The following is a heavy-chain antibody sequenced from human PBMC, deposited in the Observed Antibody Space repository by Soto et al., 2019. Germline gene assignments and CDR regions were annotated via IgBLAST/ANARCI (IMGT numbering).Heavy chain of an antibody. V-gene: IGHV3-21*01. CDR1: GFTFSSYS. Sequence: EVQLVESGGGLVKPGGSLRLSCAASGFTFSSYSMNWVRQAPGKGLEWVSSISSSSSYIYYAVSVKGRITISRDNAKNTRYLQMNSLRAEDTAVYYCARVYGDYYGYAFDIWGQGTTVTVSS. J-gene: IGHJ3*02. CDR2: ISSSSSYI. D-gene: IGHD4-17*01. CDR3: ARVYGDYYGYAFDI.